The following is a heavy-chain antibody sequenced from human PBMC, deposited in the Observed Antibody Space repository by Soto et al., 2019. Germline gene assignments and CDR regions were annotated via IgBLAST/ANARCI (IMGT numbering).Heavy chain of an antibody. D-gene: IGHD5-12*01. CDR2: INHSGST. Sequence: WKTADLSCAVYRGSFNRDYWSWVRQPPGKGLEWIGEINHSGSTNYNPSLKSRVTISVDTSKNQFSLKLSSVTAADTAVYYCARGLTRDGYNPPSTWRRRYFDYWGQGTPVTVSS. J-gene: IGHJ4*02. CDR3: ARGLTRDGYNPPSTWRRRYFDY. V-gene: IGHV4-34*01. CDR1: RGSFNRDY.